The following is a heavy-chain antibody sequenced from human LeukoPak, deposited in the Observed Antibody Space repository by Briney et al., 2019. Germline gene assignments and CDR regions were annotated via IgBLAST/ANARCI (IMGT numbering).Heavy chain of an antibody. CDR1: GGSFSGYY. CDR3: ARVSITMVRGVIIPYYYYGMDV. V-gene: IGHV4-34*01. CDR2: INHSGST. J-gene: IGHJ6*02. Sequence: KPSKTLSLTCAVYGGSFSGYYWSWIRQPPGKGLEWIGEINHSGSTNYNPSLKSRVTISVDTSKNQFSLKLSSVTAADTAVYYCARVSITMVRGVIIPYYYYGMDVWGQGTTVTVSS. D-gene: IGHD3-10*01.